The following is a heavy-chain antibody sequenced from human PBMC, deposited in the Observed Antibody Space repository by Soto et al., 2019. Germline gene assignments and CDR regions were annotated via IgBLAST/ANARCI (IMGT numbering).Heavy chain of an antibody. J-gene: IGHJ4*02. CDR2: IGGSGRTT. Sequence: XESLRLSCAASAFTFNNYAMSWVRQAPGKGLEWVSGIGGSGRTTYYADSVKGRFTISRDNSNNTLFLQMNSLRAEDTAVYYCAKSRYSDSSGDFYDYWGQGTLVTVSS. D-gene: IGHD3-22*01. V-gene: IGHV3-23*01. CDR3: AKSRYSDSSGDFYDY. CDR1: AFTFNNYA.